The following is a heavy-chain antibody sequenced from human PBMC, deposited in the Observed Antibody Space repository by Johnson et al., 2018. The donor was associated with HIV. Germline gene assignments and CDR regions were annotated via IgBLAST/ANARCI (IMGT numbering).Heavy chain of an antibody. CDR2: IRYDGNNK. J-gene: IGHJ3*02. D-gene: IGHD1-26*01. Sequence: QVQLVESGGGVVQPGGSLRLSCAASGFTFSSYGMHWVSQAPGKGLEWVAFIRYDGNNKYYAESVKGRFTISRDNSKNTLYLQMNSLRAEDTAVYYCAKDRGSPGIPGAFDIWGQGTMVTVSS. CDR1: GFTFSSYG. V-gene: IGHV3-30*02. CDR3: AKDRGSPGIPGAFDI.